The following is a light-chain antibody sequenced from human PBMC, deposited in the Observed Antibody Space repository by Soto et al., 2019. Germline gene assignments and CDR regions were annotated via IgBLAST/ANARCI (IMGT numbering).Light chain of an antibody. CDR2: GVS. CDR1: RSIVVIY. Sequence: EMVLPNPPGPLPFPPGEGATLSSGPSRSIVVIYLSGFQQRPGQAPRVLIYGVSNRSSGIPDRFSGSGSGTDFTLTISSLEPEDFAVYYCQYYGRSPPYTFGQGTKLDIK. J-gene: IGKJ2*01. CDR3: QYYGRSPPYT. V-gene: IGKV3-20*01.